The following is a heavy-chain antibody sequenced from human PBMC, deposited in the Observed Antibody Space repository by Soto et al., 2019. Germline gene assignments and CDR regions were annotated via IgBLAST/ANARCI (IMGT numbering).Heavy chain of an antibody. V-gene: IGHV1-58*02. Sequence: SVKVSCKASGSGFIRSGIQWVRQAHGQRLEWIGWIVVASGQTNYAQNFRGRVAITRDTSTATAYIELTGLTSEDTAVYFCSADRPDIGVGWWVWGQGTTVTV. J-gene: IGHJ6*02. CDR2: IVVASGQT. CDR3: SADRPDIGVGWWV. CDR1: GSGFIRSG. D-gene: IGHD2-15*01.